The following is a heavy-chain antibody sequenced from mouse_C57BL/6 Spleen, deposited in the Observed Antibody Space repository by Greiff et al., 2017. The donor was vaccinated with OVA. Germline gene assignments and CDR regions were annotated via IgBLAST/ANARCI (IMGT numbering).Heavy chain of an antibody. V-gene: IGHV5-4*01. Sequence: EVQLVESGGGLVKPGGSLKLSCAASGFTFSSYAMSWVRQTPEKRLGWVATIRDIGRYNYYPDKGKGRVTISRDNAKNNLYLQMSHLKSEDTAMYYCARDRAGSVDYWGQGTTLTVSS. J-gene: IGHJ2*01. D-gene: IGHD1-1*01. CDR3: ARDRAGSVDY. CDR2: IRDIGRYN. CDR1: GFTFSSYA.